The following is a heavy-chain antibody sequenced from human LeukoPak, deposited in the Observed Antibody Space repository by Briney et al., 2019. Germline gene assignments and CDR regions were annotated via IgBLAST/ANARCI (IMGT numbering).Heavy chain of an antibody. Sequence: ASVKVSCKVSGYTLTELSMHWVRQAPGKGLEWMGGFDPEDGETIYAQKFQGRVTMTEDTSTDTAYMELSSLRSEDTAVYYCATPSTTGTTDSFDYWGQGTLVTVSS. V-gene: IGHV1-24*01. CDR1: GYTLTELS. CDR3: ATPSTTGTTDSFDY. CDR2: FDPEDGET. D-gene: IGHD1-1*01. J-gene: IGHJ4*02.